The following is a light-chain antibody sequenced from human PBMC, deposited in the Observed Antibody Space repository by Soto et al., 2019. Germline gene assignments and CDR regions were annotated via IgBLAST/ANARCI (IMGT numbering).Light chain of an antibody. V-gene: IGKV1-33*01. Sequence: IGITRSPSSLSASTGERVTIPGRASQGISSYLAWYQQKPGRAPKLLIYDASNLEAGVPSRFRGSGSGTDFTFTISRLQPEDIATYYCQQYENLPSFGQGTRLEIK. J-gene: IGKJ5*01. CDR2: DAS. CDR3: QQYENLPS. CDR1: QGISSY.